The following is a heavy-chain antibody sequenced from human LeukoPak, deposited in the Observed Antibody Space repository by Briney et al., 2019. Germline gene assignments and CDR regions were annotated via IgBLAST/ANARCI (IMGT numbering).Heavy chain of an antibody. Sequence: GESLKISCKGSGYSFTSYWIGWVRQMPGKGLEWMGIIYPGDSDTRYSPSFQGQVTISADKSISTAYLQWSSLKASDTAMYYCGSRLSSTWPMYYFDYWGQGTLVTVSS. CDR2: IYPGDSDT. CDR3: GSRLSSTWPMYYFDY. J-gene: IGHJ4*02. CDR1: GYSFTSYW. D-gene: IGHD6-13*01. V-gene: IGHV5-51*01.